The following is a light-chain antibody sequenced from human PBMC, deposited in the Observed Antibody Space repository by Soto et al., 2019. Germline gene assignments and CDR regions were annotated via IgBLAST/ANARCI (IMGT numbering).Light chain of an antibody. CDR2: DVT. CDR3: SSYTSSMTNV. CDR1: SSNVGGYNS. J-gene: IGLJ1*01. V-gene: IGLV2-14*01. Sequence: QSALTQPASVSGSPGQSITISCTGTSSNVGGYNSVSWYQQHPGKAPKLILYDVTDRPSGVSYRYSGSKSGNTASLTISGIQAAHEADNFCSSYTSSMTNVFGSGTKVTVL.